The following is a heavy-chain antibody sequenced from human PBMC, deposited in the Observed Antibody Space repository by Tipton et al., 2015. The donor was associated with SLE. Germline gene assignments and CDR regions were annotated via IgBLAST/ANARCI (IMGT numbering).Heavy chain of an antibody. CDR2: INEYGSAK. D-gene: IGHD2/OR15-2a*01. Sequence: SLRLSCAASGFTFSRSWMNWVRLAPGKGLEWVANINEYGSAKHSVYPLKERLTISRDNAKKSVYLQMNSLRAEDTAVYYCARGKYYSDDWGQGALVTGSS. J-gene: IGHJ4*02. V-gene: IGHV3-7*01. CDR3: ARGKYYSDD. CDR1: GFTFSRSW.